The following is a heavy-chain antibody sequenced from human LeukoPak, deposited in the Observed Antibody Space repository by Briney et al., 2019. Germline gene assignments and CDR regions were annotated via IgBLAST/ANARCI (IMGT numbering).Heavy chain of an antibody. J-gene: IGHJ5*02. CDR2: IYYSGST. D-gene: IGHD3-3*01. CDR1: GGSISSYY. CDR3: ARVPYHDFWSAHPFDP. V-gene: IGHV4-59*01. Sequence: SETLSLTCTVSGGSISSYYWSWIRQPPGKGLEWIGYIYYSGSTNYNPSLKSRVTISVDTSKNQFSLKLSSVTAADTAVYYCARVPYHDFWSAHPFDPWGQGTLVTVSS.